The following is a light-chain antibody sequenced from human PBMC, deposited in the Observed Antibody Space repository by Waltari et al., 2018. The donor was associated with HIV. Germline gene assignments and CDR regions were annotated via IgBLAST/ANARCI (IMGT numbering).Light chain of an antibody. CDR3: HVYGTSPRWT. J-gene: IGKJ1*01. CDR2: ASS. Sequence: VLTQSPATLSVSPGGHATLSCRASQTIDQKPVSWYQQRPGQAPRLVLFASSTRATGIPDRFRGSESGTEFTLTIRRLEPEDFAIYYCHVYGTSPRWTFGPGTRLE. V-gene: IGKV3-20*01. CDR1: QTIDQKP.